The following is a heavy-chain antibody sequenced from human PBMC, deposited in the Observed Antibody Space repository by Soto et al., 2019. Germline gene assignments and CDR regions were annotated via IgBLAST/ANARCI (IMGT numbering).Heavy chain of an antibody. CDR1: GFTFSSYS. V-gene: IGHV3-21*01. CDR3: ARALLGSYCLDY. CDR2: ISSSSVYI. D-gene: IGHD1-26*01. J-gene: IGHJ4*02. Sequence: EVQLVESGGGLVKPGGSLRLSCAASGFTFSSYSMNWVRQAPGKGLEWVSSISSSSVYIYYADSMKGRFTISRDNTDNSLYLQMDSLRAEDTAVYYCARALLGSYCLDYWGQGTLVTVSS.